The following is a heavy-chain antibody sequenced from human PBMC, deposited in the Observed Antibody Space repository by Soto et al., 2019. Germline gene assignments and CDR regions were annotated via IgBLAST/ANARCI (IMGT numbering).Heavy chain of an antibody. J-gene: IGHJ5*02. CDR1: GGSISSLGYY. Sequence: SETLSLTCAVSGGSISSLGYYWSWIRQDPGKGLEWIGHIFHSGNMDYNPSLQSRVTMSVDTSKNQFSLKLSSVTAADTAVYYCVREERFSHWLDPWGQGTLVTVSS. CDR3: VREERFSHWLDP. CDR2: IFHSGNM. V-gene: IGHV4-31*11.